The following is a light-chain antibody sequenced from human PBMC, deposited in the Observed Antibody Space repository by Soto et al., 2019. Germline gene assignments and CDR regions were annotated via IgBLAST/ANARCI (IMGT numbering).Light chain of an antibody. Sequence: QSVLTQPPSASGTPGQRVTISCFGSNSNVRYNTVNWYQHFPGTAPKLLIHTNNRRPSGVSDRFSGSKSGTSASLAISGVQSEDEAVYYCAAWDDSLRVVVFGGGTKLTVL. J-gene: IGLJ2*01. CDR3: AAWDDSLRVVV. CDR2: TNN. V-gene: IGLV1-44*01. CDR1: NSNVRYNT.